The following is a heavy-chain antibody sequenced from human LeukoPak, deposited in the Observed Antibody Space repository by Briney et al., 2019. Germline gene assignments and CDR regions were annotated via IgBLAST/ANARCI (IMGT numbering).Heavy chain of an antibody. J-gene: IGHJ4*02. CDR2: IYYSGST. CDR3: AREEGDSSGYSPIVY. CDR1: GGSISSGGYY. Sequence: SQTLSLTCTVSGGSISSGGYYWSWIRQHPGKGLEWIGYIYYSGSTYYNPFLKSRVTISVDTSKNQFSLKLSSVTAADTAVYYCAREEGDSSGYSPIVYWGQGTLVTVSS. V-gene: IGHV4-31*03. D-gene: IGHD3-22*01.